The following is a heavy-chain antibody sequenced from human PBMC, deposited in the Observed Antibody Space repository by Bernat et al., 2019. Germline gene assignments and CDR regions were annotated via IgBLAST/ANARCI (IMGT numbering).Heavy chain of an antibody. CDR2: VSPIGGST. CDR3: AKDGGDYGFFDY. J-gene: IGHJ4*02. V-gene: IGHV3-23*04. D-gene: IGHD4-17*01. CDR1: GFTFNSYA. Sequence: EVQLVESGGGLVQPGGSLRLSCAASGFTFNSYAMSWVRQAPGKGLEWVSTVSPIGGSTYYADSVKGRFTISRDNSKNTLYLQMNSLRAEDTAVYYCAKDGGDYGFFDYWGLGTLVTVSS.